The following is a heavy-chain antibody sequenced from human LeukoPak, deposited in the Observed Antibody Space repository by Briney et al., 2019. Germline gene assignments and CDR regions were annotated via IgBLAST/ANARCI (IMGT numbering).Heavy chain of an antibody. Sequence: GGSLRLSCAASGFTFRTHGINWVRQTPDKGLEWVAFINFDGTDKYYADSVKGRFTISRDNSKDTLYLQMNNMKDEDTAIYYGVVISSGAPCWGQGTLVTVSS. J-gene: IGHJ4*02. CDR3: VVISSGAPC. CDR2: INFDGTDK. V-gene: IGHV3-30*02. D-gene: IGHD2-21*01. CDR1: GFTFRTHG.